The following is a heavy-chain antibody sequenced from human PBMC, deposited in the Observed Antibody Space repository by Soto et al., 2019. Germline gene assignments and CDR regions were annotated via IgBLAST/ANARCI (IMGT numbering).Heavy chain of an antibody. CDR1: GFTFSSYS. CDR3: ARDWGQHSSLGFDI. D-gene: IGHD3-16*01. CDR2: ISSSSSYI. Sequence: PGGSLRLSCAASGFTFSSYSMNWVRQAPGKGLEWVPSISSSSSYIYYADSVKGRFTISRDNAKNSLYLQMNSLRAEDTAVYYCARDWGQHSSLGFDIRGQGTMVTVSS. J-gene: IGHJ3*02. V-gene: IGHV3-21*01.